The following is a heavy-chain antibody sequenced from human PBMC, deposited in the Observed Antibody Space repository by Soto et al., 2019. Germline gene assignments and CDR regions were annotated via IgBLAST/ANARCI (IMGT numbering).Heavy chain of an antibody. CDR1: GFIFSNYG. V-gene: IGHV3-33*01. CDR2: IWYDGSHE. J-gene: IGHJ2*01. Sequence: GGSLRLSCAASGFIFSNYGMHWVRQAPGKGLEWVAVIWYDGSHESYADSVKGRFTISRDNSKNTLFLQMNSLRAEDTAVYYCARDRYSYDSRAYQGVDWYFDLWGRGTLVTVSS. D-gene: IGHD3-22*01. CDR3: ARDRYSYDSRAYQGVDWYFDL.